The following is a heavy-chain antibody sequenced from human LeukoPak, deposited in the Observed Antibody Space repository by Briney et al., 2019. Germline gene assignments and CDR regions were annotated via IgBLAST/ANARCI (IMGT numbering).Heavy chain of an antibody. V-gene: IGHV3-21*01. Sequence: GGSLRLSCAASGFTFSTYSMNWVRQAPGKGLEWVSSISSSNGNRFYADSVKGRFTISRDNAKKSLYLQMNSLRAEDTAVYYCARGRIAATNDYYYYYYMDVWGKGTTVTVSS. D-gene: IGHD6-25*01. CDR2: ISSSNGNR. CDR1: GFTFSTYS. CDR3: ARGRIAATNDYYYYYYMDV. J-gene: IGHJ6*03.